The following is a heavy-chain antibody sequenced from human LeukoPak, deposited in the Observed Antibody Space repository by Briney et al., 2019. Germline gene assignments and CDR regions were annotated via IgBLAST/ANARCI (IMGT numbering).Heavy chain of an antibody. CDR1: GYSSTSYW. CDR2: IYPGDSDT. J-gene: IGHJ4*02. Sequence: GESLKISSKGSGYSSTSYWIGWVRQMPGKGLEWMGIIYPGDSDTRYSPSFQGQVTISADKSISTAYLQWSRLKASDTAMYYCARLVEVAGRLDYRGQGTPVIVSS. CDR3: ARLVEVAGRLDY. V-gene: IGHV5-51*01. D-gene: IGHD6-19*01.